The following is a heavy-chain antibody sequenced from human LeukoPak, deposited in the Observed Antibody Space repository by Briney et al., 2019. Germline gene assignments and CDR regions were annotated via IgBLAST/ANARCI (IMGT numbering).Heavy chain of an antibody. CDR1: GYTFSSYD. Sequence: ASVEVSCKASGYTFSSYDINWVRQATGQGLEWMGWMNPNSGNTGYAQKFQDRVTITRNTSISTAYMELSSLRSEDTAVYYCARAPKWQGYYYYMDVWAKGTTVTVSS. CDR3: ARAPKWQGYYYYMDV. CDR2: MNPNSGNT. J-gene: IGHJ6*03. V-gene: IGHV1-8*02. D-gene: IGHD5-12*01.